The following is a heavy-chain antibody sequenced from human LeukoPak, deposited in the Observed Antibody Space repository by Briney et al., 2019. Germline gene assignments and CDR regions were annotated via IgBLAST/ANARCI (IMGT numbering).Heavy chain of an antibody. D-gene: IGHD2-15*01. CDR3: ASSWEDCSGGSCYMVDY. CDR2: INPNSGGT. J-gene: IGHJ4*02. Sequence: ASVKVSCKASGYTFTGYYMHWVRQAPGQVLEWMGWINPNSGGTNYAQKFQGRVTMTRDTSISTAYMELSRLRSDDTAVYYCASSWEDCSGGSCYMVDYWGQGTLVTVSS. CDR1: GYTFTGYY. V-gene: IGHV1-2*02.